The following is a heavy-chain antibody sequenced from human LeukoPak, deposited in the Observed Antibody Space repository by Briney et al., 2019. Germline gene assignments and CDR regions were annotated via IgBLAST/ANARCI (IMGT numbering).Heavy chain of an antibody. CDR1: GYTFTGYY. CDR3: ARERKGSGWYYFDY. J-gene: IGHJ4*02. Sequence: GASVKVSCKASGYTFTGYYMHWVRQAPGQGLEWMGWINPNNGGTKSAQKFQGRVTMTSDTSITTAYMELSRLRSDDTAVYYCARERKGSGWYYFDYWGQGTLVTVSS. V-gene: IGHV1-2*02. D-gene: IGHD6-19*01. CDR2: INPNNGGT.